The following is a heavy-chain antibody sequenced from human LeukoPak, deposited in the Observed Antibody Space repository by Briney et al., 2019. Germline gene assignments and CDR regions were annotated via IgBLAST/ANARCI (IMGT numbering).Heavy chain of an antibody. CDR1: GYSFTNYW. CDR2: MYLGDSET. Sequence: GESLQISCKGSGYSFTNYWIGWVRQMPGKGLEWMGIMYLGDSETRYSPSFRGQVTNSADKSISTVYLQWSSLKASDTAMYYCVRHEGSISGWPFDYWGQGTLVTVSS. D-gene: IGHD6-19*01. J-gene: IGHJ4*02. CDR3: VRHEGSISGWPFDY. V-gene: IGHV5-51*01.